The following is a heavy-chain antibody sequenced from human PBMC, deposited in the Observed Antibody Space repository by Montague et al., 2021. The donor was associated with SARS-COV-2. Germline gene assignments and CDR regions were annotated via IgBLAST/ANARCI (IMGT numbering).Heavy chain of an antibody. CDR2: IYYSGST. Sequence: ETLSLTCTVSGGSISSSSYYWGWIRQPPGKGLEWIGSIYYSGSTYYNPSLKSRVTISVDTSKNQFSLKLSSVTAADTAVYYCARVGIMITFGGVTPFDYWGQGTRVTVSS. CDR3: ARVGIMITFGGVTPFDY. V-gene: IGHV4-39*07. CDR1: GGSISSSSYY. D-gene: IGHD3-16*01. J-gene: IGHJ4*02.